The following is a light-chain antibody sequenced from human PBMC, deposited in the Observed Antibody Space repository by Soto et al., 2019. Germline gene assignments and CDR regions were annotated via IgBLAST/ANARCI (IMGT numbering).Light chain of an antibody. V-gene: IGKV3-20*01. CDR3: QQYHISRT. CDR1: QTISSRH. CDR2: GAS. J-gene: IGKJ1*01. Sequence: EIVLTQSPGTLSLSPGERATLSCRTSQTISSRHLAWYQQRPGQAPRLLIYGASSRATGIPERFSGSGSGTDFTLTVSRLEPEDFAVYYCQQYHISRTFGQGTKV.